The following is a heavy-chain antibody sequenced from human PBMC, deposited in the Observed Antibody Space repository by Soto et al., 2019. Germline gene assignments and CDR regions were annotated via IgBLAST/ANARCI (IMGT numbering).Heavy chain of an antibody. D-gene: IGHD3-3*01. CDR3: ARTPTTLGVLTQFDP. CDR1: GGSISNYY. CDR2: IYYSGST. J-gene: IGHJ5*02. Sequence: QVQLQESGPGLLKPSETLSLTCTVSGGSISNYYCIWIRQPPGKGLAWIWYIYYSGSTNYNPALKSRVTISVDTSKNQFSLKLSSVTAADTAVYYCARTPTTLGVLTQFDPWGQGTLVTVSS. V-gene: IGHV4-59*08.